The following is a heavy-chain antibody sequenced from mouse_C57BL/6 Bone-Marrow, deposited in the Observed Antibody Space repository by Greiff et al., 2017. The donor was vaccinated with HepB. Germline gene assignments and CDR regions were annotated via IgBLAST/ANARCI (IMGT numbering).Heavy chain of an antibody. J-gene: IGHJ4*01. CDR1: GYTFTGYT. D-gene: IGHD2-5*01. CDR2: FYPGSGSI. V-gene: IGHV1-62-2*01. CDR3: ARHEDAYYSNYGAMDY. Sequence: VQRVESGAELVKPGASVKLSCKASGYTFTGYTIHWVKQRSGQGLEWIGWFYPGSGSIKYNEKFKDKATLTADKSSSTVYMELSRLTSEDSAVYFCARHEDAYYSNYGAMDYWGQGTSVTVSS.